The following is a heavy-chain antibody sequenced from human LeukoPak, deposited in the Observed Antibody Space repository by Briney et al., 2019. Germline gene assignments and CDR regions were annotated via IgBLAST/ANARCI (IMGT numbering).Heavy chain of an antibody. CDR2: INHSGST. V-gene: IGHV4-34*01. Sequence: SETLSLTCAVYGGSFSGYYWSWIRQPPGKGLEWIGEINHSGSTNYNPSLKSRVTISVDTSKNQFSLKLSSVTAADTAVYYCARVPWFRIYYYYYYMDVWGKGTTVTVSS. CDR3: ARVPWFRIYYYYYYMDV. D-gene: IGHD3-10*01. CDR1: GGSFSGYY. J-gene: IGHJ6*03.